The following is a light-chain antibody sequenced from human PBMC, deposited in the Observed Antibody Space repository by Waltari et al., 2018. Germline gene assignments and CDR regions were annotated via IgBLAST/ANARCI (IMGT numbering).Light chain of an antibody. V-gene: IGKV3-20*01. J-gene: IGKJ4*01. Sequence: DIALTQSPGTLSLSPRDRATLSCRASQSVSSTFLAWYQQKPGQAPRLLIYVASSRATGIPDKFSGSGSGTDFTLTINRLEPEDFAVYYCQQYGRSPLTFGGGAKVEIK. CDR1: QSVSSTF. CDR3: QQYGRSPLT. CDR2: VAS.